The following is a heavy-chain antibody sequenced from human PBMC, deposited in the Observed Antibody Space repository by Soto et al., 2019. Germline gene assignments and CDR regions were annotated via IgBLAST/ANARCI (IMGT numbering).Heavy chain of an antibody. J-gene: IGHJ6*02. D-gene: IGHD1-26*01. V-gene: IGHV3-21*01. CDR3: ARDQLGAALVGYYYYGMDV. CDR2: ISSSSSYI. CDR1: GFTFSSYS. Sequence: GGSLRLSCAASGFTFSSYSMNWVRRAPGKGLEWVSSISSSSSYIYYADSVKGRFTISRDNAKNSLYLQMNSLRAEDTAVYYCARDQLGAALVGYYYYGMDVWGQGTTVTVSS.